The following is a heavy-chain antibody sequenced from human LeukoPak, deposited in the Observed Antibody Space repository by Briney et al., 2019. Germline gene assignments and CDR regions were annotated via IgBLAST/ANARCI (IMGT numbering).Heavy chain of an antibody. J-gene: IGHJ5*02. CDR3: ARETGTRNWFDP. V-gene: IGHV4-34*01. Sequence: SETLSLTCAVYGGSFSDYYWSWIRQPPGKGLEWIGEINHSGSTNYNPSLKSRVTISVDTSKNQFSLKLSSVTAADTAVYYCARETGTRNWFDPWGQGTLVTVSS. CDR1: GGSFSDYY. CDR2: INHSGST. D-gene: IGHD1-7*01.